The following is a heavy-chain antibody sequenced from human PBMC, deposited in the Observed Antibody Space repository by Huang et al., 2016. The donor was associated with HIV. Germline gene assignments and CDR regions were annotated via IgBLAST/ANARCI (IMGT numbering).Heavy chain of an antibody. D-gene: IGHD3-22*01. J-gene: IGHJ4*02. CDR2: ISSSGGVT. CDR3: AGRNYFDSSGKIDY. V-gene: IGHV3-11*01. CDR1: GFTFSDYY. Sequence: QGQLVESGGSLVKPGGSLRLSCAASGFTFSDYYMTWIRQAPGKGLEWISYISSSGGVTHDADSVRGRFTISRDNAENSLFLQMNGLRPADTAVYYCAGRNYFDSSGKIDYWGQGTLVTISS.